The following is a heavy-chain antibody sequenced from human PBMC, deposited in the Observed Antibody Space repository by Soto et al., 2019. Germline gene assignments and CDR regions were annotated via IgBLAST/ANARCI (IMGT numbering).Heavy chain of an antibody. D-gene: IGHD6-13*01. CDR2: IIPLFGTA. J-gene: IGHJ5*02. Sequence: QVQLVQSGAEVKKPGSSVKVSCKASGGTFSSYAISWVRPAPGQGLSWLGGIIPLFGTANYAPKFHGRVTITADESTSTAYMELSSLRSEDTAVYYCARDRYSSSWYWFDPWGQGTLVTVSS. V-gene: IGHV1-69*01. CDR1: GGTFSSYA. CDR3: ARDRYSSSWYWFDP.